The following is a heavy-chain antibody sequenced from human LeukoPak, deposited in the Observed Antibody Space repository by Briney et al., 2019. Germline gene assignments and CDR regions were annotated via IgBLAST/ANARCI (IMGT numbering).Heavy chain of an antibody. CDR2: VSSSSGYI. V-gene: IGHV3-21*01. J-gene: IGHJ4*02. CDR3: ARAYYGSGTSHFDS. Sequence: GRSLRLSCAASGFSFSIYSMNWVRQTPGKGLEWVSSVSSSSGYIYYADSVKGRFTISRDNSKNSLYLQMDSLRAEDTAVYYCARAYYGSGTSHFDSWGQGTLATVSS. D-gene: IGHD3-10*01. CDR1: GFSFSIYS.